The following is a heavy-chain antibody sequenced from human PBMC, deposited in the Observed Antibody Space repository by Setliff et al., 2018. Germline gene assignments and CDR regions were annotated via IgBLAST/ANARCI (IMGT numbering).Heavy chain of an antibody. D-gene: IGHD6-19*01. V-gene: IGHV3-11*01. CDR2: ISSSGSLI. CDR1: GFTFSDYH. Sequence: GGSLRLSCATSGFTFSDYHMSWIRQTPGKGLEWVAYISSSGSLIYYPDSVKGRFTISRDNAKKSVDLQMNSLRAEDTAVYYCATKAVAGTGGQGTLVTVSS. J-gene: IGHJ4*02. CDR3: ATKAVAGT.